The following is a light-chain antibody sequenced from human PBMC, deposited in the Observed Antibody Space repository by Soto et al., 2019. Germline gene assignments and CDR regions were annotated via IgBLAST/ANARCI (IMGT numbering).Light chain of an antibody. CDR2: KVS. J-gene: IGKJ5*01. Sequence: EVVITQNPLSLPVTLGQPASISCVSSQILVHSDGIAYFSWFQQRPGRSPRRLIYKVSNRDSGVPARFSGSGSGTDFALKISRVEAEDVGVYYCMQGTHWPITFGQGTRLAI. V-gene: IGKV2-30*02. CDR3: MQGTHWPIT. CDR1: QILVHSDGIAY.